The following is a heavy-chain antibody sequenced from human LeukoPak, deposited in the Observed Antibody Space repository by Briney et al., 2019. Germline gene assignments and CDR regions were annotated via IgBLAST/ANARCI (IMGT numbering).Heavy chain of an antibody. Sequence: SETLSLTCTVSGGSISSYYWSWIRQPPGKGLEWIGYIYYSGSTNYNPPLKSRVTISVDTSKNQFSLKLSSVTAADTAVYYCARGHNIVVVVAATSAFDIWGQGTMVTVSS. D-gene: IGHD2-15*01. CDR3: ARGHNIVVVVAATSAFDI. CDR1: GGSISSYY. CDR2: IYYSGST. J-gene: IGHJ3*02. V-gene: IGHV4-59*01.